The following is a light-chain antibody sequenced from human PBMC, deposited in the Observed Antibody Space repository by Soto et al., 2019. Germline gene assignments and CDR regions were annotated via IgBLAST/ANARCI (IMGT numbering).Light chain of an antibody. Sequence: DIKMTQSPSSLSASVGDRVTISCRASQGISNSLAWYQQKPGKAPKSLIHTASNLESGVPSRFSGSGSETDFTLTISSLQPEDFATYYCQQFKSYPVTLGGGTKVEIK. CDR1: QGISNS. V-gene: IGKV1-16*01. CDR3: QQFKSYPVT. CDR2: TAS. J-gene: IGKJ4*01.